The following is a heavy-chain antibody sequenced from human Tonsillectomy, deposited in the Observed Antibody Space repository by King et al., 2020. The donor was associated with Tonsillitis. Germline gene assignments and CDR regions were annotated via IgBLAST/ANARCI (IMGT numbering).Heavy chain of an antibody. CDR2: ISGYNGET. Sequence: QLVQSGGEMKKPGASVKVSCKTSGYSFTTYGITWVRQAPRQGLEWMGWISGYNGETNYAQKFQGRITMTTDTSTSTAYVEVSSLRSDDTAVYYCARDCGVYFGELDYWGLGTLVTVSS. CDR3: ARDCGVYFGELDY. D-gene: IGHD3-10*01. V-gene: IGHV1-18*01. J-gene: IGHJ4*02. CDR1: GYSFTTYG.